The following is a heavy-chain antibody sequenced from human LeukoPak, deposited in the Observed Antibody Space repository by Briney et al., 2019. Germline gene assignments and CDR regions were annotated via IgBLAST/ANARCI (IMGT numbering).Heavy chain of an antibody. Sequence: PGGSLRLSCAASGFIFSSYWMNWVRQAPGKGLEWVANIRQDGSEKYYVDSVKGRFTISRDNAKNSLFLQMNSLRAEDTAVYYCARRAVGNSYYYSMDVWGKGTTVTVSS. J-gene: IGHJ6*03. CDR1: GFIFSSYW. CDR2: IRQDGSEK. CDR3: ARRAVGNSYYYSMDV. V-gene: IGHV3-7*03. D-gene: IGHD6-19*01.